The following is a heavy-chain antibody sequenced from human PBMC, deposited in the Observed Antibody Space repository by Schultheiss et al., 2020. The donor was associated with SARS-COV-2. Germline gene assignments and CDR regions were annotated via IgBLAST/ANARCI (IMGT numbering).Heavy chain of an antibody. CDR2: IYYSGST. CDR1: GGSISSSSYY. V-gene: IGHV4-31*03. D-gene: IGHD4-23*01. CDR3: ARAGYGGNSGTNYYYYGMDV. J-gene: IGHJ6*02. Sequence: SETLSLTCTVSGGSISSSSYYWGWIRQPPGKGLEWIGYIYYSGSTYYNPSLKSRVTISVDTSKNQFSLKLSSVTASDTAVYYCARAGYGGNSGTNYYYYGMDVWGQGTTVTVSS.